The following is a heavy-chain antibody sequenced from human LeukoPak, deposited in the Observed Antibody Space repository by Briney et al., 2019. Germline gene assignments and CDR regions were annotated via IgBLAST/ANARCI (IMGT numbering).Heavy chain of an antibody. J-gene: IGHJ6*03. CDR2: MKPNSGNT. CDR1: GYTFTSYG. V-gene: IGHV1-8*02. CDR3: ATQRRGGTPSYYMDV. D-gene: IGHD2-15*01. Sequence: GASVKVSCKASGYTFTSYGISWVRQAPGQGLEWMGWMKPNSGNTGYAQKFQGRVTMTRNTSISTAYMELSSLRSEDTAVYYCATQRRGGTPSYYMDVWGKGTTVTISS.